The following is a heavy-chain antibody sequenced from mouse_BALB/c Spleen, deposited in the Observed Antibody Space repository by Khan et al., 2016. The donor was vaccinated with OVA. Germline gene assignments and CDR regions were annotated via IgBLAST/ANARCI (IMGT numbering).Heavy chain of an antibody. V-gene: IGHV2-2*01. CDR3: ARNSYMYAFTY. Sequence: QVQLKQSGPGLVRPSQTLSITCTVSGFSLTTYGVHWVRQSPGKGLEWLGVIRSAGKTDYNAAFISRLSITKDNSKSQVFFKMNSLQADDTAMYYCARNSYMYAFTYWGQGTLVTVSA. CDR2: IRSAGKT. J-gene: IGHJ3*01. CDR1: GFSLTTYG. D-gene: IGHD2-14*01.